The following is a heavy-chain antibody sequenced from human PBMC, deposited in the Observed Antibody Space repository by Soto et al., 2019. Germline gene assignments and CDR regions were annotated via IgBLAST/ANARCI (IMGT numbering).Heavy chain of an antibody. CDR2: IKQDGSEK. CDR1: GFTFSNYL. D-gene: IGHD1-26*01. J-gene: IGHJ2*01. Sequence: PGGSLRLSCAASGFTFSNYLMSWVRQAPGKGLEWVANIKQDGSEKNYKDSVNGRLTISRDNAKNSLSLQMNSLRAEDTAVYYCARRATTSAGYFDLWGRGTLVTVSS. V-gene: IGHV3-7*01. CDR3: ARRATTSAGYFDL.